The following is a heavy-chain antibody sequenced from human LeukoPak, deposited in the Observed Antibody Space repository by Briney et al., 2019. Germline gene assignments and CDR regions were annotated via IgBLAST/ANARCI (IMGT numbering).Heavy chain of an antibody. CDR2: ITLDGIST. J-gene: IGHJ4*02. CDR1: GFTFSSYG. D-gene: IGHD6-19*01. V-gene: IGHV3-64*01. CDR3: ARVAVPGTYDY. Sequence: PGGSLRLSCAASGFTFSSYGMHWVRQAPWKGLEYVSAITLDGISTYYANSVKGRFTISRDNSKNTLYLQMGSLRAEDMAVYYCARVAVPGTYDYWGQGTLVTVSS.